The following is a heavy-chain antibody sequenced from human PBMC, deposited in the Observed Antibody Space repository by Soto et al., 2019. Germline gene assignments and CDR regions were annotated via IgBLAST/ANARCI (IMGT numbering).Heavy chain of an antibody. CDR3: ARVVGSSWYSGWFDP. CDR2: IIPILGIA. J-gene: IGHJ5*02. V-gene: IGHV1-69*02. D-gene: IGHD6-13*01. CDR1: GGTFSSYT. Sequence: VKVSCKASGGTFSSYTISWVRQAPGQGLEWMGRIIPILGIANYAQKFQGRVTITADKSTSTAHMELSSLRSEDTAVYYCARVVGSSWYSGWFDPWGQGTLVTVSS.